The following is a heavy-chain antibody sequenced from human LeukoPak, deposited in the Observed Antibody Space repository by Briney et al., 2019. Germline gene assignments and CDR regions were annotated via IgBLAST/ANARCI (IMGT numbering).Heavy chain of an antibody. CDR3: ARTISANWFDP. J-gene: IGHJ5*02. CDR1: GGSISSGGYS. Sequence: PSETLSLTCAVSGGSISSGGYSWSWIRQPPGKGLEWIGYIYHSGSTYYNPSLKSRVTISVDRSKNQFSLKLSSVTAADTAVYYCARTISANWFDPWGQGTLVTVSS. V-gene: IGHV4-30-2*01. D-gene: IGHD6-25*01. CDR2: IYHSGST.